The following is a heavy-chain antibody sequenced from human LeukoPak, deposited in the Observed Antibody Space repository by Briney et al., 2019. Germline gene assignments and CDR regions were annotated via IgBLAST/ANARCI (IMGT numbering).Heavy chain of an antibody. D-gene: IGHD2-15*01. Sequence: PGGSLRLSCAASGFTFSSYAMSWVRQAPGKGLEWVSAISGSGGSTYYADSVKGRFTISRDNSKNTLYLQMNSLRAEDTAVYYCAFLVVVAASDSANDDYWGQGTPVTVSS. CDR3: AFLVVVAASDSANDDY. V-gene: IGHV3-23*01. CDR2: ISGSGGST. CDR1: GFTFSSYA. J-gene: IGHJ4*02.